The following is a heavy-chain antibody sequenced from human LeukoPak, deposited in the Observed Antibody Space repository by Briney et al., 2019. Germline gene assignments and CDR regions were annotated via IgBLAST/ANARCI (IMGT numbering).Heavy chain of an antibody. D-gene: IGHD3-10*01. J-gene: IGHJ5*02. CDR2: IFHTGST. Sequence: SETLSLTCVVSGDSISSGAYSWSWIRQPPGKGLGWIGYIFHTGSTFYNPSLKSRVTISVDNSRNQFSLRLNSVTAADTAVYYCARELWFANAPGSWLDPWGQGALVTVSS. V-gene: IGHV4-30-2*01. CDR1: GDSISSGAYS. CDR3: ARELWFANAPGSWLDP.